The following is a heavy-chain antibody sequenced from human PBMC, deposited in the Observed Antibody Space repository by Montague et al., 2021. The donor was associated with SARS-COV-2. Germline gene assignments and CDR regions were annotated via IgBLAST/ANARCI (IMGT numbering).Heavy chain of an antibody. D-gene: IGHD5-12*01. CDR2: IYWDDDK. V-gene: IGHV2-5*02. J-gene: IGHJ5*02. Sequence: PALVKPTQTLTLTCTFSGFSLSTSGVGVGRIRQPPGKALEWLALIYWDDDKRYSPSLKSRLTITKDTPKNQVVLTMTNMDPVDTATYYCAHRPTLYSGYVASPFDPWGQGTLVTVSS. CDR1: GFSLSTSGVG. CDR3: AHRPTLYSGYVASPFDP.